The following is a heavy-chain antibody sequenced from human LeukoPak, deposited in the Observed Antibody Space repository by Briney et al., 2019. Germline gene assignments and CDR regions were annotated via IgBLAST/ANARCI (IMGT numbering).Heavy chain of an antibody. Sequence: GGSLRLSCAASGFTFSGYIMNWVRQAPVKGLEWVSVISGSGSSTEYADSVKGRFTISRDNSKNTLYLQMNSLRAEDTAVYYCAKHQFGDYIWGSYRYNDYWGQGTLVTVSS. CDR3: AKHQFGDYIWGSYRYNDY. J-gene: IGHJ4*02. CDR2: ISGSGSST. V-gene: IGHV3-23*01. D-gene: IGHD3-16*02. CDR1: GFTFSGYI.